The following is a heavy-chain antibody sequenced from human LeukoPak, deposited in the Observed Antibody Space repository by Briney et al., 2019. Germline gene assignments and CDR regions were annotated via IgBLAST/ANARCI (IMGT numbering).Heavy chain of an antibody. CDR3: ARILYSSSWYLFEY. V-gene: IGHV3-74*01. CDR1: GFTFSSYW. J-gene: IGHJ4*02. Sequence: GGSLRLSCAASGFTFSSYWMHWVRQAPGKGLVWVSRINSDGSSTSYADSVKGRFTISRDNAKNTLYLQMNGLRADDTAGYYGARILYSSSWYLFEYWGQGNPVTGSS. D-gene: IGHD6-13*01. CDR2: INSDGSST.